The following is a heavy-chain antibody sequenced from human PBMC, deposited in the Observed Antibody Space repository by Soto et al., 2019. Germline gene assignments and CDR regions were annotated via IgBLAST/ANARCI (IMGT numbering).Heavy chain of an antibody. V-gene: IGHV3-23*01. CDR1: GFTFSSYV. J-gene: IGHJ4*02. CDR3: AGDPGWKGSY. D-gene: IGHD6-19*01. Sequence: EVQLLESGGGLVQPGGSLRLSCAASGFTFSSYVMNWVRQVPGKGLEWVSAISDSGADTYYADSVRGRFTISRDNSKNTMYLQMNSLRAEDTALYYCAGDPGWKGSYWGQGTLVTVSA. CDR2: ISDSGADT.